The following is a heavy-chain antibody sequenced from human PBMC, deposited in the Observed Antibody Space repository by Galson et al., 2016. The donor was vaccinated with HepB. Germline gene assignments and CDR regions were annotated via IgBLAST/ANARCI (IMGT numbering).Heavy chain of an antibody. CDR1: GFTFRNYG. D-gene: IGHD2/OR15-2a*01. J-gene: IGHJ4*02. Sequence: SLRLSCAASGFTFRNYGMTWVRQAPGKGLEVVSSISRSGDSTDYADSVKGRFTISRDNSNNMLFLQMSGLRVDDTAVYYCAKRHEYCPPVGCSVDSWGQGTLVSVSS. V-gene: IGHV3-23*01. CDR3: AKRHEYCPPVGCSVDS. CDR2: ISRSGDST.